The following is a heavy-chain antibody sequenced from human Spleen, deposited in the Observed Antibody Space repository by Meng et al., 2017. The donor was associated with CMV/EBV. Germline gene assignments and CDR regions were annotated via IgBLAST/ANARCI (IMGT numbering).Heavy chain of an antibody. V-gene: IGHV4-34*01. D-gene: IGHD2-2*02. CDR2: INHSGST. Sequence: SETLSLTCAVYGGSFNGYYWSWIRQPPGKGLEWIGEINHSGSTNYNPSLKSRVTISVDTSKNQFSLKLSSVTAADTAVYYCARSCSSTSCYTREFDYWGQGTLVTVSS. CDR3: ARSCSSTSCYTREFDY. CDR1: GGSFNGYY. J-gene: IGHJ4*02.